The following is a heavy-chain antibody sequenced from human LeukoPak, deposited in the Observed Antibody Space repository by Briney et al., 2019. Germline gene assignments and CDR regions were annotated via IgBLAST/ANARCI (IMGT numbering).Heavy chain of an antibody. Sequence: AASVTVSCKASGYSFTRYYMHWVRQAPGQGLEWMGIINPRGGGTTYAQKFQGRVTMTRDTSTSTVYMELSSLRSEDTAVYYCARGGDDYGMDVWGEGTTVTVAS. CDR2: INPRGGGT. CDR3: ARGGDDYGMDV. D-gene: IGHD3-16*01. V-gene: IGHV1-46*01. J-gene: IGHJ6*04. CDR1: GYSFTRYY.